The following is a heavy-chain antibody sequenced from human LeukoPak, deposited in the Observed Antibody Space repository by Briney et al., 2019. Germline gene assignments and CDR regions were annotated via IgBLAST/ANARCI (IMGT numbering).Heavy chain of an antibody. Sequence: GSLRLSCAASGFTFSDYYMSWIRQPPGKGLEWIGSIYYSGSTYYNPSLKSRVTISVDTSKNQFSLKLSSVTAADTAVYYCARIYYDFWSGYPEQLDYWGQGTLVTVSS. V-gene: IGHV4-38-2*01. CDR1: GFTFSDYY. D-gene: IGHD3-3*01. CDR2: IYYSGST. J-gene: IGHJ4*02. CDR3: ARIYYDFWSGYPEQLDY.